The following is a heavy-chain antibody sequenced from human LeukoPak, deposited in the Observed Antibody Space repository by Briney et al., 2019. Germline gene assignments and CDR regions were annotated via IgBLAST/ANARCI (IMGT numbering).Heavy chain of an antibody. CDR2: IIPIFGTA. J-gene: IGHJ4*02. D-gene: IGHD5-24*01. CDR3: AREVRDGYNFDYYFDY. CDR1: GGTFSSYA. Sequence: SVKVSCKASGGTFSSYAISWVRQAPGQGLEWMGGIIPIFGTANYAQKFQGRVTITADESTSTAHMELSSLRSEDTAVYYCAREVRDGYNFDYYFDYWGQGTLVTVSS. V-gene: IGHV1-69*13.